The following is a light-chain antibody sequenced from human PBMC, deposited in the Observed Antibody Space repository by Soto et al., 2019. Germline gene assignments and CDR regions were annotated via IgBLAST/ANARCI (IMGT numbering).Light chain of an antibody. CDR2: GAS. V-gene: IGKV3-15*01. J-gene: IGKJ2*01. CDR1: QSVSSN. Sequence: EIVMTQSPATLSVSPGERATLSCRASQSVSSNLAWYQQKPGQAPSVLISGASARATGVPARFSGSGSGTEFTLTISSLQYEDFAVYYCQHYNNWPFTFGQGTKLEI. CDR3: QHYNNWPFT.